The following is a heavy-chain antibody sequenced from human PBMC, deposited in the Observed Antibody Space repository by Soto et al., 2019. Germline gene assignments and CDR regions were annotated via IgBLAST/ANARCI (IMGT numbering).Heavy chain of an antibody. Sequence: ASVKVSCKVSGYTLTELSMHWVRQAPGKGLEWMGGFDPEDGETIYAQKFQGRVTMTEDTSTDTAYMELSSLRSEDTAVYYCATVLYGKRPYYYYYYYMDVWGKGTTVTVSS. CDR1: GYTLTELS. J-gene: IGHJ6*03. D-gene: IGHD3-10*01. V-gene: IGHV1-24*01. CDR3: ATVLYGKRPYYYYYYYMDV. CDR2: FDPEDGET.